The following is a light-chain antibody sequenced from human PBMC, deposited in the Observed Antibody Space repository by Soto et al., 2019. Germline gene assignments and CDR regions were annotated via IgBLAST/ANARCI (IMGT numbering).Light chain of an antibody. CDR3: QQNYNTTWT. CDR1: QDISTY. V-gene: IGKV1-39*01. CDR2: AAS. J-gene: IGKJ1*01. Sequence: IQMTQSPSSLSPSVGDRVTITCLASQDISTYLTWSQQKPGKAPKLLIYAASSLQSGVPSRFSGSGSETDFTLTISSLQPEDFATYACQQNYNTTWTFGQGTKVEIK.